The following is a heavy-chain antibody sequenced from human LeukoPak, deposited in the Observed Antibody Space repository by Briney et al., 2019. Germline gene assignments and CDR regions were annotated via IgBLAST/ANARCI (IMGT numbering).Heavy chain of an antibody. V-gene: IGHV3-30*03. J-gene: IGHJ4*02. Sequence: GGSLRLSCAASGFTFKIYGMHWLRQAPGKGLEWMAVISYDGSENYSVDSVKGRFTISRDNSQNTLYLQMNSLRAEDTAVYYCARSYYYDSSHTADYWGQGTLVTVSS. CDR3: ARSYYYDSSHTADY. CDR1: GFTFKIYG. CDR2: ISYDGSEN. D-gene: IGHD3-22*01.